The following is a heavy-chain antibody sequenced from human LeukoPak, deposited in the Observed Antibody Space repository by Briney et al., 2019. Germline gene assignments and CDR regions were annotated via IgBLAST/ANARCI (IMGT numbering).Heavy chain of an antibody. J-gene: IGHJ6*02. CDR2: IYTSGST. CDR3: ARQGSSWYRGYYYGMDV. CDR1: GGSISSGSYY. V-gene: IGHV4-61*02. Sequence: PSQTLSLTCTVSGGSISSGSYYWSWIRQPAGKGLEWIGRIYTSGSTNYNPSLKSRVTISVDTSKNQFSLKLSSVTAADTAVYYCARQGSSWYRGYYYGMDVWGQGTTVTVSS. D-gene: IGHD6-13*01.